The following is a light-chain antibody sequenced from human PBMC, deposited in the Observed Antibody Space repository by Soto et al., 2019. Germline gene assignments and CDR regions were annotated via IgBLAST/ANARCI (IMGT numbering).Light chain of an antibody. J-gene: IGKJ2*01. CDR2: DAS. CDR1: QRLFNNY. CDR3: QQYERPPFA. Sequence: EIVLTQSPGTLSLFPGDRATLSCRASQRLFNNYLAWYQQKPGQAPRLLIYDASSRAAGVPDRVTGGGSGTDFTLTISGLEPEDFALYFCQQYERPPFAFGQGTKLEIK. V-gene: IGKV3-20*01.